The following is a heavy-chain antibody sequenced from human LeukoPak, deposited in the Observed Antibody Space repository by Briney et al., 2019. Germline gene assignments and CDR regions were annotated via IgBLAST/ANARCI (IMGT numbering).Heavy chain of an antibody. CDR3: ARGAHCTSTSCYYFDY. D-gene: IGHD2-2*01. CDR2: IYYSGST. V-gene: IGHV4-59*01. J-gene: IGHJ4*02. CDR1: GGSISSYY. Sequence: SETLSLTCTVSGGSISSYYWSWIRQPPGKGLEWIGYIYYSGSTNYNPSLKSRVTISVDTSKNQFSLKLSSVTAADTAVYYCARGAHCTSTSCYYFDYWGQGTLVTVSS.